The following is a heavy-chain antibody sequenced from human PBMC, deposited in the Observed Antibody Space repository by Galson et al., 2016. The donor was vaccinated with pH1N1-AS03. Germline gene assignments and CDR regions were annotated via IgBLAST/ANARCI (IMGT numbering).Heavy chain of an antibody. J-gene: IGHJ4*02. D-gene: IGHD3-16*01. CDR3: ARSFLGETDD. Sequence: SGKVSCKASGYTFTTYDINWVRQAAGQGLEWMGWMTPNNGNTGYAQRFQGRVTMTRNTSISTAYMELSGLQSEDTAVYYCARSFLGETDDWGQGTLVIVSS. V-gene: IGHV1-8*01. CDR1: GYTFTTYD. CDR2: MTPNNGNT.